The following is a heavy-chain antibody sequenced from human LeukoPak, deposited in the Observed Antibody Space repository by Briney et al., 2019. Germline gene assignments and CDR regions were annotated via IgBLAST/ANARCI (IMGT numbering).Heavy chain of an antibody. CDR1: GFTFSSYA. CDR3: ARDPALRSGPPFGFDY. V-gene: IGHV3-30-3*01. CDR2: ISYDGSNK. J-gene: IGHJ4*02. D-gene: IGHD4-17*01. Sequence: GRSLRLSCAASGFTFSSYAMHWVRQAPGKGLEWVAVISYDGSNKYYADSVKGRFTISRDNSKNTLYLQMNSLRAEDTAVYYCARDPALRSGPPFGFDYWGQGTLVTVSS.